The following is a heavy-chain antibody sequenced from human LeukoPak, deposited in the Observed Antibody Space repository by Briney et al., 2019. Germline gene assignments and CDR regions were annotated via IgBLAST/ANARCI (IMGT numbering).Heavy chain of an antibody. CDR2: ISGSGTST. Sequence: PGGSLRLSCAASGFTFSSYAMSWVRQAPGRGLEWVSSISGSGTSTYYADSVKGRFTISRDNSKNTLYLQMNSLRAEDTALYSCAKDHGGNSDAFDIWGQGTVVTVSS. D-gene: IGHD4-23*01. CDR3: AKDHGGNSDAFDI. J-gene: IGHJ3*02. CDR1: GFTFSSYA. V-gene: IGHV3-23*01.